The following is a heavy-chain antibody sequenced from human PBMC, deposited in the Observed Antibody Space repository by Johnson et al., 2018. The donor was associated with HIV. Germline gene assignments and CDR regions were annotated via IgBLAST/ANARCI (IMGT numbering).Heavy chain of an antibody. J-gene: IGHJ3*02. CDR2: ISGRGDTT. Sequence: QVQLVESGGGVVQPGRSLRLSCAASGFTFSSYAMHWVRQAPGKGLEWVSAISGRGDTTYYADSVKGRFTLSRNNSKNTLYVQMNSLRAEDTAVYYCAREWLRSRGGAFDIWGQGTMVTVSS. D-gene: IGHD5-12*01. V-gene: IGHV3-64*04. CDR1: GFTFSSYA. CDR3: AREWLRSRGGAFDI.